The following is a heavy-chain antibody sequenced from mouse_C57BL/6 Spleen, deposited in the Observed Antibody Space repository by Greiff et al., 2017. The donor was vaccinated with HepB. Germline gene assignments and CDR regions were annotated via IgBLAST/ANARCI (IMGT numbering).Heavy chain of an antibody. CDR1: GYTFTDYY. CDR3: ARLDYYGSSCFDY. CDR2: INPNNGGT. V-gene: IGHV1-26*01. Sequence: EVQLQQSGPELVKPGASVKISCKASGYTFTDYYMNWVKQSHGKSLEWIGDINPNNGGTSYNQKFKGKATLTVDKSSSTAYMELRSLTSEDSAVYYCARLDYYGSSCFDYWGQGTTLTVSS. J-gene: IGHJ2*01. D-gene: IGHD1-1*01.